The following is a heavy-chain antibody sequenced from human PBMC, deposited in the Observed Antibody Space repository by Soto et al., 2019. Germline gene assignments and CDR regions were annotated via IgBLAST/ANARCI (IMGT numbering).Heavy chain of an antibody. CDR2: IYHSGST. CDR3: ARGEPKATAPFDY. CDR1: GGSIRSSTW. V-gene: IGHV4-4*02. Sequence: QVQLQESRPGLVKPSGTLSLTCAVSGGSIRSSTWWSWVRQPPGKALECIGEIYHSGSTNSNPSLKSRVTIAVDRSKSQYSLKLSSVTAADTAVYHCARGEPKATAPFDYWGRGTLVAVCS. J-gene: IGHJ4*02. D-gene: IGHD3-16*01.